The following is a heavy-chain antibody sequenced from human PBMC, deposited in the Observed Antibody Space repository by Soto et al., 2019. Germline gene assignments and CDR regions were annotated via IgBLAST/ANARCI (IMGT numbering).Heavy chain of an antibody. D-gene: IGHD5-18*01. CDR1: GFTFSSYG. J-gene: IGHJ6*02. Sequence: PGGSLRLSCAASGFTFSSYGMHWVRQAPGKGLEWVAVISYDGSNKYYADSVKGRFTISRENSKNTPYRHMTSLRAEDTAVYYCAKEGPKVLVTRYAMDVWGQGTTVTVSS. V-gene: IGHV3-30*18. CDR3: AKEGPKVLVTRYAMDV. CDR2: ISYDGSNK.